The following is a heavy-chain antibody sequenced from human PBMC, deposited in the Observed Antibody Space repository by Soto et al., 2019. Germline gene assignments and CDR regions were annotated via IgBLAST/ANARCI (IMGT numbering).Heavy chain of an antibody. CDR2: IYYSGST. J-gene: IGHJ4*02. Sequence: PSETLSLTCTVSGGSISSSSYYWGWIRQPPGKGLEWIGSIYYSGSTYYNPSLKSRVTISVDTSKNQFSLKLSPVTAADTAVYYGARLASMREYDYADYWGQGTRVTVS. CDR3: ARLASMREYDYADY. CDR1: GGSISSSSYY. V-gene: IGHV4-39*01. D-gene: IGHD3-16*01.